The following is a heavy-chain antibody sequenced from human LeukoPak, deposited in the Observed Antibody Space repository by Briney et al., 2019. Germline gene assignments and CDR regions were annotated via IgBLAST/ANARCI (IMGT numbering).Heavy chain of an antibody. CDR1: GGSISSGSYY. V-gene: IGHV4-61*02. CDR3: ARTEVEQGAFDI. Sequence: PSETLSLTCTVSGGSISSGSYYWSWIRQPAGKGLEWIGRIYSSGSTKYNPSLMSRVTISVDTSKNQFSLKLSSVTAADTAVYYCARTEVEQGAFDIWGQGTMVTVSS. CDR2: IYSSGST. D-gene: IGHD5-24*01. J-gene: IGHJ3*02.